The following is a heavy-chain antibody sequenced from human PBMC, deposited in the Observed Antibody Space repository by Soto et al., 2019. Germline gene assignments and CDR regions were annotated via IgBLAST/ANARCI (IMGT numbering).Heavy chain of an antibody. D-gene: IGHD5-18*01. Sequence: MHLQESGPGLVKPSETLSLTCTVSGGSVTSDEDYWTWIRHSPGKGLEWIGYISNSGSTGYNPSLKTRLSMSVDRSKNQFTLRLTSVTAADTAVYFCATESGSTYGYFDHWGQGTQVTVSS. V-gene: IGHV4-30-4*01. J-gene: IGHJ4*02. CDR1: GGSVTSDEDY. CDR2: ISNSGST. CDR3: ATESGSTYGYFDH.